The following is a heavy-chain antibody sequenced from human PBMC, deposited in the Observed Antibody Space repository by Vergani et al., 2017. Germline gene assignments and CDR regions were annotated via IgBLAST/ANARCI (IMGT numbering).Heavy chain of an antibody. CDR3: ATPRRRFSYYYYYGMDV. CDR2: FDPEDGET. CDR1: GYNLTELS. J-gene: IGHJ6*02. Sequence: QVQLVQSGAEVKKPGASVKVSCKVSGYNLTELSMHWVRPDPGKGLEWMGGFDPEDGETIYAQKFQGRVTLTEDTSTDTAYMEMCSLRSENTAVYYCATPRRRFSYYYYYGMDVWGQGTTVIVS. D-gene: IGHD5-12*01. V-gene: IGHV1-24*01.